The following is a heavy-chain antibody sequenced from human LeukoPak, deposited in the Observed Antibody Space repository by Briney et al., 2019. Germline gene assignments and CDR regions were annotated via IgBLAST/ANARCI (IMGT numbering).Heavy chain of an antibody. D-gene: IGHD6-19*01. CDR1: GFTFSSYV. J-gene: IGHJ3*02. CDR2: ISSSGSTI. V-gene: IGHV3-48*03. CDR3: ARRPAVAGGALDI. Sequence: GGSLRLSCGASGFTFSSYVMNWVRQAPGKGLEWVSYISSSGSTIYYADSVKGRFTISRDNAKNSLYLHMNSLRAEDTAVYYCARRPAVAGGALDIWGQGTMVTVSS.